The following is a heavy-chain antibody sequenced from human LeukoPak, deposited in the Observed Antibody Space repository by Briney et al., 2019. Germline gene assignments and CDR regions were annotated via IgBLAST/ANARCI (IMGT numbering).Heavy chain of an antibody. V-gene: IGHV4-34*01. D-gene: IGHD1-1*01. Sequence: KPSETLSLTCAVYGGSFSGYYWSWLRQPPGKGLEWIGEINHSGSTNYSPSLKSRVTISVDTSKNQFSLKLSSVTAADTAVYYCARGRTTSLSYFDYWGQGTLVTVSS. J-gene: IGHJ4*02. CDR1: GGSFSGYY. CDR2: INHSGST. CDR3: ARGRTTSLSYFDY.